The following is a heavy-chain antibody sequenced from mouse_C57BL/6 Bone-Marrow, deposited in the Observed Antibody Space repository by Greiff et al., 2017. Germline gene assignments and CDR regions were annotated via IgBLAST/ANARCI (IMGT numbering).Heavy chain of an antibody. Sequence: QVQLQQSGAELARPGASVKMSCKASGYTFTSYTMHWVKQRPGQGLEWIGYINPTSGYTTYNQKFKDKATLTADKSSSTAYMQLSRLTSEDAAVYYGARLYDYDGRAWFAYWGQGTVVTVSA. CDR3: ARLYDYDGRAWFAY. V-gene: IGHV1-4*01. D-gene: IGHD2-4*01. J-gene: IGHJ3*01. CDR2: INPTSGYT. CDR1: GYTFTSYT.